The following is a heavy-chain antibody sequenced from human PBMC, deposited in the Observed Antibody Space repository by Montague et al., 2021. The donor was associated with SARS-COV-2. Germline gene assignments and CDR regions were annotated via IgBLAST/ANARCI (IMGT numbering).Heavy chain of an antibody. Sequence: SETLSLTCTVSGGPISSSSYYWGWIRQPPGKGLEWIGSIYYSGSTYYNPSLKSRVTISVDTSKNQFSLKLSSVTAADTAVYYCARHGKTRIAMTVVVIGYFDYWGQGTLVTVSS. V-gene: IGHV4-39*01. CDR1: GGPISSSSYY. CDR3: ARHGKTRIAMTVVVIGYFDY. D-gene: IGHD3-22*01. J-gene: IGHJ4*02. CDR2: IYYSGST.